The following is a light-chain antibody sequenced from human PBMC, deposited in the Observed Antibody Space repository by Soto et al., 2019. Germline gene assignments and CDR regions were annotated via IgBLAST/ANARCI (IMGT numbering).Light chain of an antibody. V-gene: IGLV7-43*01. CDR2: STD. J-gene: IGLJ2*01. CDR3: LLYYGGVWI. CDR1: TGAVTSDYW. Sequence: QAVVTQEPSLTVSPGGTVTLTCASSTGAVTSDYWPNWLQHKPGQAPRVLIFSTDNKHPWTPARISGSLLGGKAALTLSGVQPEDEADYYCLLYYGGVWIFGGGTKLTVL.